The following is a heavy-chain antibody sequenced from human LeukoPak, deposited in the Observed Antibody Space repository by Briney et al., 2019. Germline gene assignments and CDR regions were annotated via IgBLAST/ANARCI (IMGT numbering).Heavy chain of an antibody. CDR3: ARATHIYGSGSYGDWFDP. CDR1: GGSISSSSYY. CDR2: MHYSGST. V-gene: IGHV4-39*07. J-gene: IGHJ5*02. D-gene: IGHD3-10*01. Sequence: SETLSLTCTVSGGSISSSSYYWGWVRQPPGKGLEWIGSMHYSGSTYYNPSLKSRVTISVDTSKNEFSLKLSSVTAADTAVYYCARATHIYGSGSYGDWFDPWGQGTLVTVSS.